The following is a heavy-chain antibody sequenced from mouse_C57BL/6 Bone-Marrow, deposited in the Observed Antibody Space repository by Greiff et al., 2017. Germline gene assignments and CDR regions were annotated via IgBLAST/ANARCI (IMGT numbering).Heavy chain of an antibody. CDR3: AIWLRRKGFAY. J-gene: IGHJ3*01. CDR1: GYAFTNYL. D-gene: IGHD2-2*01. CDR2: INPGSGGT. V-gene: IGHV1-54*01. Sequence: QVQLQQSGAELVRPGTSVKVSCKASGYAFTNYLIEWVKQRPGQGLEWIGVINPGSGGTNYNEKFKGKATLTADKSSSTAYMPLSSLTSEDSAVYFCAIWLRRKGFAYWGQGTLVTVSA.